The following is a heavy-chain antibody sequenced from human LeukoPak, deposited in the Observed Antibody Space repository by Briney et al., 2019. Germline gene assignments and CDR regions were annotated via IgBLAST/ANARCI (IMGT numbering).Heavy chain of an antibody. V-gene: IGHV5-51*01. CDR3: ARRVLDYFEH. D-gene: IGHD4/OR15-4a*01. CDR2: IYPGDSDT. J-gene: IGHJ4*02. Sequence: GESLKISCKGSGYSFSSYWIGWVRQMPGKGLEWMGIIYPGDSDTRYSPSFQGQVTISVDKSISTAYVQWSSLKAPDTAMYYCARRVLDYFEHWGQGTLVTVSS. CDR1: GYSFSSYW.